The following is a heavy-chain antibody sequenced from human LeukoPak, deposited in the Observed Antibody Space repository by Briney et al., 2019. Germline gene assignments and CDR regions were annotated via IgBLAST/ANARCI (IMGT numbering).Heavy chain of an antibody. CDR3: ARHGYSSSSFQH. Sequence: KSSETLSLTCTVSGGSISSYYWSWIRQPPGKGLEWIGYIYYSGSTNYNPSLKSRVTISVDTSKNQFSLKLSSVTAADTAVYYCARHGYSSSSFQHWGQGTLVTVSS. CDR2: IYYSGST. J-gene: IGHJ1*01. V-gene: IGHV4-59*08. CDR1: GGSISSYY. D-gene: IGHD6-13*01.